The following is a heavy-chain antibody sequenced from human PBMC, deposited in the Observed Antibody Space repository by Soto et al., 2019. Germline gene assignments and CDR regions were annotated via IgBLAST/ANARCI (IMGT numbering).Heavy chain of an antibody. V-gene: IGHV3-48*02. D-gene: IGHD2-8*01. CDR2: ISNNGSVT. J-gene: IGHJ4*02. Sequence: GGSMRLSCAVSGFTFSNFSINWVRQAPGKGLEWLSYISNNGSVTYYADSVKGRFTISRDNARNSMYLQMNSLRDEDTAVYYCARDRDAYCRNGGGSGTDLDCWGRGTQVTV. CDR1: GFTFSNFS. CDR3: ARDRDAYCRNGGGSGTDLDC.